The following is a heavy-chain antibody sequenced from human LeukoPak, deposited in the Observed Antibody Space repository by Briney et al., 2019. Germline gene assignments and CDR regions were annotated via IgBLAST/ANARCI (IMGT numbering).Heavy chain of an antibody. V-gene: IGHV3-30*18. D-gene: IGHD1-1*01. CDR3: AKLKYDPFDY. CDR2: ISYDGSNK. J-gene: IGHJ4*02. CDR1: GFTFSSYA. Sequence: PGGSLRLSCAASGFTFSSYATSWVRQAPGKGLEWVAVISYDGSNKYYADSVKGRFTISRDNSKNTLYLQMNSLRAEDTAVYYCAKLKYDPFDYWGQGTLVTVSS.